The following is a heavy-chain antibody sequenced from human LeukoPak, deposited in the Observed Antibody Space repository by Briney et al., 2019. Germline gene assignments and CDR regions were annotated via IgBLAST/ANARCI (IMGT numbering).Heavy chain of an antibody. V-gene: IGHV4-39*01. J-gene: IGHJ5*02. CDR1: GGSIGSRSFY. D-gene: IGHD5-12*01. CDR3: ARRPSGGYSGYIDR. CDR2: IDHSGNT. Sequence: KPSETLSLTCNVAGGSIGSRSFYWGWIRQPPGQGLEFIGSIDHSGNTNYNSSLKSRVTISADTSRNQFSLKLRAVTAADTAVYYRARRPSGGYSGYIDRWGLGTLVTVSS.